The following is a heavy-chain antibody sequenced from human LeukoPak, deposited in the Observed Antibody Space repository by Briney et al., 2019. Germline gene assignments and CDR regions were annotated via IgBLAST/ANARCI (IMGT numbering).Heavy chain of an antibody. CDR2: IYYRGTT. Sequence: SETLSLTCAVSGGSIGSYYWSWLRQPPGRGLEWIGYIYYRGTTNYNPSLKSRVTISVDTSKNQFSLKLTSVTAADTAVYYCAREDPQTTVPEGLDVWGQGTTVTVSS. V-gene: IGHV4-59*01. CDR1: GGSIGSYY. CDR3: AREDPQTTVPEGLDV. J-gene: IGHJ6*02. D-gene: IGHD4-17*01.